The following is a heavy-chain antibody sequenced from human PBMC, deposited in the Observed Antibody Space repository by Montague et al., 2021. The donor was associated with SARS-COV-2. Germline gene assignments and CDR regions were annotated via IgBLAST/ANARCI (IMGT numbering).Heavy chain of an antibody. CDR2: TYYRSKWYN. D-gene: IGHD6-19*01. V-gene: IGHV6-1*01. CDR3: ARGADRYYFYDMDV. CDR1: GDSVSSNSAA. Sequence: CAISGDSVSSNSAAWNWIRQSPSRGLEWLGRTYYRSKWYNEYAVSVNSRITINPDTSKNQFSLQVNSVTPEDTAVYYCARGADRYYFYDMDVWGQGTTVTVSS. J-gene: IGHJ6*02.